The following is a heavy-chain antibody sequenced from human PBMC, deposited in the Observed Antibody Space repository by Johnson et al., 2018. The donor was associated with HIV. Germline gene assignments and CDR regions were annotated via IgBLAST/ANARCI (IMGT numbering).Heavy chain of an antibody. D-gene: IGHD4-17*01. V-gene: IGHV3-53*01. J-gene: IGHJ3*02. CDR3: AKDEEGDYGDLGAFNI. CDR2: IYSGGST. Sequence: APGKGLEWVSVIYSGGSTYYADSVKGRFTISRDNSKNTLYLQMNSLRAEDTAIYYCAKDEEGDYGDLGAFNIWGQGTMVTVSS.